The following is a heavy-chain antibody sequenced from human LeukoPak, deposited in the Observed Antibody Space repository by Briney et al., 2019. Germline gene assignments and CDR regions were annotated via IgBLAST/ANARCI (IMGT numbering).Heavy chain of an antibody. CDR3: AREVSNGSATRGGFDY. J-gene: IGHJ4*02. D-gene: IGHD3-10*01. CDR1: GFTFSSYG. Sequence: WRSLRLSCAASGFTFSSYGMHWVRQAPGKGLEWVAVIWYDGSNKYYADSVKGRFTISRDNSKNTLYLQMNSLRAEDTAVYYCAREVSNGSATRGGFDYWGQGTLVTVSS. V-gene: IGHV3-33*01. CDR2: IWYDGSNK.